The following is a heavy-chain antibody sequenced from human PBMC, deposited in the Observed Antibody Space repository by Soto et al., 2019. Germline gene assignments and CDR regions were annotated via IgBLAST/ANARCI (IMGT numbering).Heavy chain of an antibody. CDR3: ARESEDLTSNFDY. CDR2: ISSTTNYI. Sequence: GGSLRLSCAASGFTFARYSMNWVRQAPGKGLEWVSSISSTTNYIYYADSMKGRFTVSRDNAKNSVYLEMNSLSAEDTAVYYCARESEDLTSNFDYWGQGTLVTVSS. V-gene: IGHV3-21*01. CDR1: GFTFARYS. J-gene: IGHJ4*02.